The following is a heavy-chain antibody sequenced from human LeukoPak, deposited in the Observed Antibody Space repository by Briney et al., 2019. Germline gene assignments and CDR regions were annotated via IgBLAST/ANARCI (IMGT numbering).Heavy chain of an antibody. D-gene: IGHD6-13*01. Sequence: GGSLRLSCAASGFTFSSYAMSWVRQAPGKGLEWVSFIYSGGSTYYADSVKGRFTISRDNSKNTLYIQMNSLRAEDTAVYYCARWQQLPLRGIGMDVWGQGTTVTVSS. V-gene: IGHV3-66*01. CDR2: IYSGGST. CDR3: ARWQQLPLRGIGMDV. CDR1: GFTFSSYA. J-gene: IGHJ6*02.